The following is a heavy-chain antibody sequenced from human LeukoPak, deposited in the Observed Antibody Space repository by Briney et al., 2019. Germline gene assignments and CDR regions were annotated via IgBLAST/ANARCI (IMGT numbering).Heavy chain of an antibody. CDR3: ARGEMIVVPGAFDI. D-gene: IGHD3-22*01. CDR2: IYTSGST. Sequence: SETLSLTCTVSGGSISSYYWNWIRQPAGKGLEWIGRIYTSGSTNYNPSLKSRVTMSVDTSKNQFSLKLSSVTAADTAVYYCARGEMIVVPGAFDIWGQGTMVTVSS. J-gene: IGHJ3*02. V-gene: IGHV4-4*07. CDR1: GGSISSYY.